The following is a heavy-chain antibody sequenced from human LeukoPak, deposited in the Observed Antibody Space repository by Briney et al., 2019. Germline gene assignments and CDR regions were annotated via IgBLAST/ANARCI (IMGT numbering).Heavy chain of an antibody. Sequence: GASVKVSCMASGYTFTNYGISWVRQAPGQGLEWLGWISAYNDNTNYAQKLQGRVTMTTDTSTSTAYMELRSLRTDDTAVYYCARRRDGYNSDHYNYGMYVWGQGTTVTVSS. CDR2: ISAYNDNT. D-gene: IGHD5-24*01. CDR1: GYTFTNYG. CDR3: ARRRDGYNSDHYNYGMYV. J-gene: IGHJ6*02. V-gene: IGHV1-18*01.